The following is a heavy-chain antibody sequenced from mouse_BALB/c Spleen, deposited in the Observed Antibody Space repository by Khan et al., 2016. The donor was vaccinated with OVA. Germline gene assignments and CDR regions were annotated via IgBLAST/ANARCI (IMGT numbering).Heavy chain of an antibody. CDR3: ARETVGEVYWYLDV. J-gene: IGHJ1*01. D-gene: IGHD1-1*01. CDR1: GFTFTDYY. Sequence: EVELVESGGGLVQPGGSLRLSCATSGFTFTDYYMSWVRQPPGKALEWLGFIRNKANGYTTEYSASVKGRFTISRDNSQSIVYLQMNTLRAEDSATYYGARETVGEVYWYLDVWGAGTTVTVSS. CDR2: IRNKANGYTT. V-gene: IGHV7-3*02.